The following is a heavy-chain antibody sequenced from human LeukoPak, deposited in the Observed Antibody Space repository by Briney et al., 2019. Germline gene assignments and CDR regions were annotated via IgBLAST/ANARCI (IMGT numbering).Heavy chain of an antibody. CDR3: ARGLFWSQWLVRGWFDP. CDR2: INHSGST. CDR1: GGSFSGYY. Sequence: SETLSLTCAVCGGSFSGYYWSWIRQPPGKGLEWIGEINHSGSTNYNPSLKSRVTISVDTSKNQFSLKLSSVTAADTAVYYCARGLFWSQWLVRGWFDPWGQGTLVTVSS. J-gene: IGHJ5*02. V-gene: IGHV4-34*01. D-gene: IGHD6-19*01.